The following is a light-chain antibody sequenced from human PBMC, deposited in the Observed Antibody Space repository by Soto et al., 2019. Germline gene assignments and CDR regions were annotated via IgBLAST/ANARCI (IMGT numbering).Light chain of an antibody. V-gene: IGKV2-28*01. CDR1: QSLLHSNGYNY. CDR3: MQALQTPYT. CDR2: LGS. J-gene: IGKJ2*01. Sequence: DIVMTQSPLSLPVTPGEPASISCRSSQSLLHSNGYNYLDWYLQKPGQSPQLLIYLGSNRASGVPDRFRGSGSGTDFPLKISRVEAEDVGVYYCMQALQTPYTFGQGTKLEIK.